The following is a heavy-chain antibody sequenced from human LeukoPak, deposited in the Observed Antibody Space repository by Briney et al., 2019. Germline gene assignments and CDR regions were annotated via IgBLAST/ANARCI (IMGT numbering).Heavy chain of an antibody. CDR2: IKQDGGEK. V-gene: IGHV3-7*01. D-gene: IGHD4-17*01. CDR1: GFTFSSYA. CDR3: ARVGARQVLEY. Sequence: GGSLRLSCAASGFTFSSYAMSWVRQAPGKGLEWVANIKQDGGEKYYLDSVKGRFTVSRDNAKNSLYLQMNSLRAEDTAVYCCARVGARQVLEYWGQGTLVTVSS. J-gene: IGHJ4*02.